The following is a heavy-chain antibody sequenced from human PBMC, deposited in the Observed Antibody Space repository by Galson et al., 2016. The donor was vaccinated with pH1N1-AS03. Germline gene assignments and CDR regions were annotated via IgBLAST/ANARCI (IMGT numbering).Heavy chain of an antibody. V-gene: IGHV5-51*01. J-gene: IGHJ5*02. CDR1: GFTFTNYW. CDR2: IYARDSDV. Sequence: QSGAEVKKPGESLRISCRASGFTFTNYWIGWVRQLPGKGLEWMGIIYARDSDVRYNPSFQGQVTFSVDESIDTAYMQWSSLRASDTAMYFCARHGEPFTLSAWFDPWGQGTLVTVSS. D-gene: IGHD3-10*02. CDR3: ARHGEPFTLSAWFDP.